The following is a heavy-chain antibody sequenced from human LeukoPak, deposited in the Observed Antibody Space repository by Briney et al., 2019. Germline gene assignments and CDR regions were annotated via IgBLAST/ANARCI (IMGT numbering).Heavy chain of an antibody. J-gene: IGHJ3*02. CDR1: GGSISSGGYY. D-gene: IGHD1-1*01. Sequence: PSQTLSLTCTVSGGSISSGGYYWSWIRQPPGKGLEWIGYIYYSGSTNYNPSLKSRVTISVDTSKNQFSLKLSSVTAADTAVYYCARGASELAPWAFDIWGQGIMVTVSS. V-gene: IGHV4-61*08. CDR3: ARGASELAPWAFDI. CDR2: IYYSGST.